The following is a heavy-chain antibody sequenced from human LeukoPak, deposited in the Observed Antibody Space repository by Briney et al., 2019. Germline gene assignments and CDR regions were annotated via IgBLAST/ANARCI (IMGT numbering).Heavy chain of an antibody. CDR3: AREYYYDSSGYNWFDP. CDR1: GGSFSGYY. Sequence: SETLSLTCAVYGGSFSGYYWSWIRQPPGKGLEWIGEINHSGSTNYNPSLKSRVTISVDTSKNQFSLKLSSVTAADTAVYYCAREYYYDSSGYNWFDPWGQGTLVTVSS. D-gene: IGHD3-22*01. V-gene: IGHV4-34*01. J-gene: IGHJ5*02. CDR2: INHSGST.